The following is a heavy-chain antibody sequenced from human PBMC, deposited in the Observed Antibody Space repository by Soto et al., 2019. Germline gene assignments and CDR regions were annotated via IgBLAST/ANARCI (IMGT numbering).Heavy chain of an antibody. D-gene: IGHD3-9*01. J-gene: IGHJ4*02. V-gene: IGHV2-70*11. Sequence: SGPTLVNPTQTLTLTCTFSGFSLSTSGMCVSWIRQPPGKALEWLARIDWDDDKYYSTSLKTRLTISKDTSKNQVVLTMTNMDPVDTAMYYCARSPTLDILTPLFDYWGQGTLVTVSS. CDR1: GFSLSTSGMC. CDR3: ARSPTLDILTPLFDY. CDR2: IDWDDDK.